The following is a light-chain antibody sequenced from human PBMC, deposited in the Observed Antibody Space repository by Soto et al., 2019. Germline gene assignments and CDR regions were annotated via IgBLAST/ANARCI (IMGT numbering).Light chain of an antibody. CDR2: DSS. V-gene: IGKV1-9*01. CDR3: QQLSHYPYT. J-gene: IGKJ2*01. Sequence: DIPLTQSPSFLSASVEDRVTISCRASYDISSSLAWYQQEPGKPPKLLIYDSSTLQTGVPSRFTGSGSGRKFTLTISRLQFGDFATYFCQQLSHYPYTFGQGTKLEIK. CDR1: YDISSS.